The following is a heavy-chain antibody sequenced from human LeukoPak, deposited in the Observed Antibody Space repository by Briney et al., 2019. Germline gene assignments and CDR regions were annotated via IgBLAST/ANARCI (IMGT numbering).Heavy chain of an antibody. CDR1: GFTVSSNY. V-gene: IGHV3-66*01. CDR3: ARSKSRDYYYYGMDV. Sequence: GGSLRLSCAASGFTVSSNYMTWVRQAPGKGLEWVSVIYSGGFNTYYADSVKGRFTISRDNSKNTLYLQMSSLRAEDTAVYYCARSKSRDYYYYGMDVRGQGTTVTVSS. CDR2: IYSGGFNT. J-gene: IGHJ6*02.